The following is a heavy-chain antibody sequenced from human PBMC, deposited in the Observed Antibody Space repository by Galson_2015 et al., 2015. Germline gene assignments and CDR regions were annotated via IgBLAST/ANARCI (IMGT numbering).Heavy chain of an antibody. D-gene: IGHD2-2*01. V-gene: IGHV5-51*01. CDR3: ARRLVVVPAAIQLDY. CDR1: GYSFTSYW. Sequence: QSGAEVKKSGESLKISCKGSGYSFTSYWIAWVRQMPGKGLEWMGIIYPGDSDTRYSPSFQGQVTISADKSISTAYLQWSSLKASDTAMYYCARRLVVVPAAIQLDYWGQGTLVTVSS. CDR2: IYPGDSDT. J-gene: IGHJ4*02.